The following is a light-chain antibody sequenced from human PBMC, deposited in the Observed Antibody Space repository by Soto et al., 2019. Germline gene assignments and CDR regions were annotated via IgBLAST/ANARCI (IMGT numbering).Light chain of an antibody. CDR3: SSFTTSSTYV. V-gene: IGLV2-14*01. CDR2: DVT. Sequence: QSVLTQPASVSGSPGQSIAISCTGTSSDVGLYNYVSWYQQHPDKVPKLIIYDVTNQPSGVSDRFSVSKSGNTASLTISGLQADDEADYYCSSFTTSSTYVFGTGNKLTGL. CDR1: SSDVGLYNY. J-gene: IGLJ1*01.